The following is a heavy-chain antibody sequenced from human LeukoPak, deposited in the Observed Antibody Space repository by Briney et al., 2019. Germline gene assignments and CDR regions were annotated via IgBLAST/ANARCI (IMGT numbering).Heavy chain of an antibody. CDR3: ARDRSGSSSVDDAFDI. D-gene: IGHD1-26*01. V-gene: IGHV3-21*01. CDR2: INVITGYI. Sequence: GGSLRLSCAASGFSFENYNMNWVRQAPGKGLEWFAYINVITGYIYYADSLKGRFTISRDNAKKSLFLEMNSLRVEDTAVYYCARDRSGSSSVDDAFDIWGQGIMVTVSS. J-gene: IGHJ3*02. CDR1: GFSFENYN.